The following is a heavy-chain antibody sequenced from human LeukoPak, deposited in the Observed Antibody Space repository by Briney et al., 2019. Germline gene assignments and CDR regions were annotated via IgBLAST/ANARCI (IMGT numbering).Heavy chain of an antibody. CDR2: IYSGGST. J-gene: IGHJ4*02. D-gene: IGHD3-22*01. V-gene: IGHV3-53*05. CDR1: GFTVSSNY. Sequence: PGGSLRLSCAASGFTVSSNYMSWVRQAPGKGLEWVSVIYSGGSTYYAESVEVRFTSYRDNSKNPLYLQMSGQEAEDTAVYYCAKGPYYYDSSGYPGDWGQGTLVTVSS. CDR3: AKGPYYYDSSGYPGD.